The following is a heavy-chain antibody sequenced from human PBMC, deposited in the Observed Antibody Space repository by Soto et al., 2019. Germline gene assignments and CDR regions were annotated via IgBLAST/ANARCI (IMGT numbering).Heavy chain of an antibody. CDR3: ARQAFYYDQGYSYYYGMDV. Sequence: VASVKVSCKASGGTFSSYAISWVRQAPGQGLEWMGGIIPIFGTANYAQKFQGRVTITADESTSTAYMELSSLRSEDTAVYYCARQAFYYDQGYSYYYGMDVWGQGTTVTVSS. V-gene: IGHV1-69*13. D-gene: IGHD3-3*01. CDR2: IIPIFGTA. J-gene: IGHJ6*02. CDR1: GGTFSSYA.